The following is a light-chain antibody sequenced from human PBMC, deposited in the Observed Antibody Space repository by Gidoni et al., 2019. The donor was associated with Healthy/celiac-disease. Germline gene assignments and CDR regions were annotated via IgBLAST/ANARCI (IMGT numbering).Light chain of an antibody. V-gene: IGKV3-15*01. CDR3: QQYNNWPPWT. J-gene: IGKJ1*01. CDR2: DAS. Sequence: EIVMTQSPATLSVSPGERATPSCRASQGVSSNLAWYQQKPGQAPRHLIYDASTSATGIPARFSGSGSGTEFTLTISSLQSEDFAVYYCQQYNNWPPWTFGQGTKVEIK. CDR1: QGVSSN.